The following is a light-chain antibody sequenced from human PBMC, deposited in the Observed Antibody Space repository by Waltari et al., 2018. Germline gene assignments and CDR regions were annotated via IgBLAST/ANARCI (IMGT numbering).Light chain of an antibody. Sequence: DIVMTQSPDSLAVSLGERATINCKSSQSVLYSPNNKNYLAWYQQKPGQPPKLLIYWASTRESGVPDRFSDSGSVTDFTLTISSLQAEDVAVYYCQQYYSTPLFTFGPGTKVDIK. CDR2: WAS. V-gene: IGKV4-1*01. J-gene: IGKJ3*01. CDR3: QQYYSTPLFT. CDR1: QSVLYSPNNKNY.